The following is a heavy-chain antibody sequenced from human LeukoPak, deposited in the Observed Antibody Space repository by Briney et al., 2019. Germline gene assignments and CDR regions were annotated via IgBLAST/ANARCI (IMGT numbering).Heavy chain of an antibody. J-gene: IGHJ2*01. CDR1: GFTFSDYY. Sequence: PEGSLRLSCAASGFTFSDYYMSWIRQAPGKGLEWVSYISSSSLYTNYADSVKGRFTISRDNAKNSLYLQMNSLRAEDTAVYYCAREAYDILTGYRSYWYFDLWGRGTLVTVSS. V-gene: IGHV3-11*05. CDR3: AREAYDILTGYRSYWYFDL. CDR2: ISSSSLYT. D-gene: IGHD3-9*01.